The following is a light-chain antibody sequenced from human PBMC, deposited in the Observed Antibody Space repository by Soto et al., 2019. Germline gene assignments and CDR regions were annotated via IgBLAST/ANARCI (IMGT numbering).Light chain of an antibody. V-gene: IGKV1-39*01. CDR1: HYISTN. CDR3: QQSYSTPPDT. Sequence: DIQMTQSPSSLSASVGDRVTISCRASHYISTNLNWYQKKPGKAPKLLIHAASSLHSGVPSRFSRSGAGTDFNLPIYSLQPEDFATYYCQQSYSTPPDTFGQGTKLEIQ. CDR2: AAS. J-gene: IGKJ2*01.